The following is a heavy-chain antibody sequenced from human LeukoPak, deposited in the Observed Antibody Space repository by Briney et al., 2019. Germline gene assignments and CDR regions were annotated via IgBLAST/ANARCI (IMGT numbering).Heavy chain of an antibody. CDR3: ARDLLRGSYFGWFDP. D-gene: IGHD1-26*01. CDR1: GGSISSYY. CDR2: IYYSGRT. J-gene: IGHJ5*02. Sequence: SETLSLTCTVSGGSISSYYWSWIRQAPGKGLEWIGYIYYSGRTNYNPSLKSRVTISVDTSKNQFSLKLSSVTAADTAVYYCARDLLRGSYFGWFDPWGQGTLVTVSS. V-gene: IGHV4-59*01.